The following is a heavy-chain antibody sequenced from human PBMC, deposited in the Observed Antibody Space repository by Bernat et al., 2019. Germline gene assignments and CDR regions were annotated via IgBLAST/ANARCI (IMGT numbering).Heavy chain of an antibody. CDR1: GFTFSSYG. CDR2: ISYDGSNK. CDR3: AKDPRTSRFLEWLFPLDY. D-gene: IGHD3-3*01. J-gene: IGHJ4*02. Sequence: QVQLVESGGGVVQPGRSLRLSCAASGFTFSSYGMHWVRQAPGKGLEWVAVISYDGSNKYYADSMKGRFTISRDNSKNTLYLQMNSLIAEDTAVYYCAKDPRTSRFLEWLFPLDYWGQGTLVTVSS. V-gene: IGHV3-30*18.